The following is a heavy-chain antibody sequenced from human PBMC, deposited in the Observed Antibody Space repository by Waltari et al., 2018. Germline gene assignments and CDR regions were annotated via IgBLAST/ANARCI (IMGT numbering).Heavy chain of an antibody. V-gene: IGHV3-23*01. J-gene: IGHJ1*01. D-gene: IGHD3-9*01. CDR1: GFTFSSYA. CDR3: ARCRTGYYLDFQH. CDR2: IGASGAPT. Sequence: EVQLLESGGGLVQPGGSLSLSCAASGFTFSSYAMNWVRQAPGKGLEWVSVIGASGAPTYYADSVKGRFTISRDNSKNTLYLQMNSLRAEDTAVYYCARCRTGYYLDFQHWGQGTLVTVSS.